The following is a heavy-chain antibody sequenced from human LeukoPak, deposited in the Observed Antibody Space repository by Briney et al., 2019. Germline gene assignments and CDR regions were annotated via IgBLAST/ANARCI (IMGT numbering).Heavy chain of an antibody. J-gene: IGHJ4*02. V-gene: IGHV3-72*01. D-gene: IGHD6-19*01. CDR3: RGGWSDY. Sequence: QPGGSLRLSCAASGFTFSDHHMDWVRQAPGKGLEWVGRIRNKANSYTTEYAASVKGRFTISRDDSKNSLYLQMNSLKTEDTAAYYCRGGWSDYWGQGTLVTVSS. CDR1: GFTFSDHH. CDR2: IRNKANSYTT.